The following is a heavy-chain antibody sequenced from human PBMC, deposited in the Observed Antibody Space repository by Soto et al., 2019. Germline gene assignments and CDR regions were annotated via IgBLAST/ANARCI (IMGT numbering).Heavy chain of an antibody. CDR2: INRGDEST. D-gene: IGHD7-27*01. Sequence: QLSESGGGLVQPGGSLRLSCAASGFIFGDYAMSWVRQAPGKGLEWVSGINRGDESTYYAASVKGRFSISRDNSKNTLYLQMNSLRAEDTAVYYCAKSPTGVNNAFEIWGQGTMVTVSS. V-gene: IGHV3-23*01. J-gene: IGHJ3*02. CDR1: GFIFGDYA. CDR3: AKSPTGVNNAFEI.